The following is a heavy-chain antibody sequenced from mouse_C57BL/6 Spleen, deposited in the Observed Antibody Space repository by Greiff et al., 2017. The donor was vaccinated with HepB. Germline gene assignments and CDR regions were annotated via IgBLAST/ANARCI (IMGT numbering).Heavy chain of an antibody. Sequence: EVKLVESGEGLVKPGGSLKLSCAASGFTFSSYAMSWVRQTPEKRLEWVAYISSGGDSIYYADTVKGRFTISRDNARNTLYLQMSSLKSEDTAMYYCTREGSVVASYWYFDVWGTGTTVTVSS. CDR2: ISSGGDSI. V-gene: IGHV5-9-1*02. CDR3: TREGSVVASYWYFDV. CDR1: GFTFSSYA. D-gene: IGHD1-1*01. J-gene: IGHJ1*03.